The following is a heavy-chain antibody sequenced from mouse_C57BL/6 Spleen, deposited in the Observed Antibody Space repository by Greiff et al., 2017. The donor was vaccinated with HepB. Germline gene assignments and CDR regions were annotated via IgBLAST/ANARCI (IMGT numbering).Heavy chain of an antibody. D-gene: IGHD2-5*01. CDR2: IDPSDSYT. CDR3: ARSDYSNSTDFDY. J-gene: IGHJ2*01. CDR1: GYTFTSYW. V-gene: IGHV1-50*01. Sequence: QQPGAELVKPGASVKLSCKASGYTFTSYWMQWVKQRPGQGLEWIGEIDPSDSYTNYNQKFKGKATLTVDTSSSTAYMQLSSLTSEDSAVYYCARSDYSNSTDFDYWGQGTTLTVSS.